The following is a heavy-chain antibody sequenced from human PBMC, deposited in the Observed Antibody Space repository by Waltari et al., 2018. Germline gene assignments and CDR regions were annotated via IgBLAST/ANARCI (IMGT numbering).Heavy chain of an antibody. CDR3: ARRMAGFYYFDY. CDR1: GFTFSSYD. V-gene: IGHV3-13*01. Sequence: EVQLVESGGGLVQPGGSLRLSCAASGFTFSSYDMPWVRQATGKGLEWVSAIGTAGDTYYPGSVKGRFTISRENAKNSLYLQMNSLRAGDTAVYYCARRMAGFYYFDYWGQGTLVTVSS. D-gene: IGHD2-8*01. J-gene: IGHJ4*02. CDR2: IGTAGDT.